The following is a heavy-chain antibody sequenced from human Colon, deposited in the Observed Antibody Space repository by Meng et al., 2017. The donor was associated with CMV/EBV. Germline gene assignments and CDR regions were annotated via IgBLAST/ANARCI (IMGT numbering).Heavy chain of an antibody. V-gene: IGHV3-66*01. D-gene: IGHD3-10*01. Sequence: EVHAVVSGGGLVQPGGSLRLACAAASVTDRSNYMNWARQAPGQGLDWVLIINTDDYTSYSDYVRGTFSIYKANSKLTVHLQMNSLRAADTDVYDCGRERGEGGFFDYWGQGTLVTVSS. CDR2: INTDDYT. J-gene: IGHJ4*02. CDR1: SVTDRSNY. CDR3: GRERGEGGFFDY.